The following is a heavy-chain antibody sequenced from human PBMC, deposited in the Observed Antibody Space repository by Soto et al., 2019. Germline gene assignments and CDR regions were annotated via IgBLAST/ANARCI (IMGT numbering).Heavy chain of an antibody. D-gene: IGHD3-22*01. CDR2: IYTGGST. CDR3: ARWGFYDSSGYYGYYYYGMDV. CDR1: GLTVSSNY. J-gene: IGHJ6*02. Sequence: GGSLRLSCAASGLTVSSNYMSWVRQAPGKGLEWVSVIYTGGSTYYADSVKGRFTISRDNSKNTLSLQMNSLRAEDTAVYYCARWGFYDSSGYYGYYYYGMDVWGQGTTVTVSS. V-gene: IGHV3-53*01.